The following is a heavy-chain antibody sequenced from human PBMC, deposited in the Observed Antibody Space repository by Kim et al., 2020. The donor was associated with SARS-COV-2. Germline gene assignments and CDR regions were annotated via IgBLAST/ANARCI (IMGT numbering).Heavy chain of an antibody. CDR1: GLSFDNSA. CDR2: ISYNRSNK. J-gene: IGHJ6*04. CDR3: ARSNYHESLGLSYFYNGMDV. D-gene: IGHD3-22*01. V-gene: IGHV3-30-3*01. Sequence: GGSLRLSCAASGLSFDNSAMNWVRQAPGKGLEWLAFISYNRSNKDYADSVKGRFTISRDNPKRTLFLQMNSLRVEDTGVYYCARSNYHESLGLSYFYNGMDVGGRGPTDTVSS.